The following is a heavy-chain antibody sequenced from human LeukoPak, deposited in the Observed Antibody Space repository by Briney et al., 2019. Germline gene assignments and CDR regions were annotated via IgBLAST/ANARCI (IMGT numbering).Heavy chain of an antibody. Sequence: SETLSLTCTVYGGSFSGFYWSWIRQPPGKGLEWIGEINHSGSTNYNPSLKSRVTISVDTSKNQFSLKLSSVTAADTAVYYCARDTNVVVVPAATGYMDVRGKGTTVTVSS. V-gene: IGHV4-34*01. J-gene: IGHJ6*03. CDR3: ARDTNVVVVPAATGYMDV. D-gene: IGHD2-2*01. CDR1: GGSFSGFY. CDR2: INHSGST.